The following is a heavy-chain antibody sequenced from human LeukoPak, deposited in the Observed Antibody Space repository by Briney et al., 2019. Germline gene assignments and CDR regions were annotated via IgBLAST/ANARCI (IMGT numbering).Heavy chain of an antibody. CDR1: GFTFSSYA. D-gene: IGHD3-10*01. Sequence: PGGSLRLSCVASGFTFSSYAMSWVRQAPGKGLEWVSHIKSSGSTTYYADSVKGRFTISRDNSKNTLHLQMNSLKAEDTAVYYCVSREASMVRSHWGQGTLVTVSS. CDR3: VSREASMVRSH. CDR2: IKSSGSTT. J-gene: IGHJ4*02. V-gene: IGHV3-23*01.